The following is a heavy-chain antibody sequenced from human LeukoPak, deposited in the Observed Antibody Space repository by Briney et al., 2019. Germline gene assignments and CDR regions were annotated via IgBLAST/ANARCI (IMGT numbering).Heavy chain of an antibody. Sequence: SETLSLTCTVSGGSMTTHHWNWIRQTPGKGLEWIGNVFDSGRTKVNPSLTSRVTLSTDTSKNQLSLRLSSVTAADTAVYYCTTIKRGDIFGYFDFWGQGILVTVSS. CDR1: GGSMTTHH. CDR2: VFDSGRT. CDR3: TTIKRGDIFGYFDF. D-gene: IGHD5-18*01. J-gene: IGHJ4*02. V-gene: IGHV4-59*11.